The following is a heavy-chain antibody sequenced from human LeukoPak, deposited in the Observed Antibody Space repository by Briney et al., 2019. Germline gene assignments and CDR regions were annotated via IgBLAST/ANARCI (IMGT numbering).Heavy chain of an antibody. V-gene: IGHV5-51*01. CDR2: IYPGVSDP. J-gene: IGHJ6*02. CDR1: GYGFTSYW. Sequence: GVARQSACQGSGYGFTSYWIGWVRPMTGKGRGWMGSIYPGVSDPTYSPSFQGQVTISAAKSISTAYLQWSSLKASDTAMYYCARGLGGPWYYGMDVSGQGTTVTVSS. CDR3: ARGLGGPWYYGMDV. D-gene: IGHD3-16*01.